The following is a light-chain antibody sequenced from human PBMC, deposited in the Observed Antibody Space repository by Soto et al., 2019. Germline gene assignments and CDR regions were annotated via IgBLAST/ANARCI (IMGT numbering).Light chain of an antibody. CDR1: QSVSST. CDR3: QQYNNWPET. CDR2: GAS. V-gene: IGKV3-15*01. Sequence: ELVLTQSPGTLSLSPGDRATLSCRASQSVSSTYLAWYQQRPGQAPRLLIYGASTRATGIPARFSGSGSGTEFTLTISSLQSEDFAVYYCQQYNNWPETFDQGTKVDIK. J-gene: IGKJ1*01.